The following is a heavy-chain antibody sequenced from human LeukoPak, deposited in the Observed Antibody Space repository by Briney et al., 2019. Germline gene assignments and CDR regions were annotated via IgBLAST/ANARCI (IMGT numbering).Heavy chain of an antibody. CDR1: GFTFSSYD. J-gene: IGHJ4*02. CDR3: ARVLTPNYDYVWGSYRPTCFDY. Sequence: GGSLRLSCAACGFTFSSYDMHWVRQATGKGLEWVSAIGTAGDTYYPGSVKGQFTISRENAQNSLYLQMNSLRAGDTAVYYCARVLTPNYDYVWGSYRPTCFDYWGQGTLVTVSS. CDR2: IGTAGDT. V-gene: IGHV3-13*03. D-gene: IGHD3-16*02.